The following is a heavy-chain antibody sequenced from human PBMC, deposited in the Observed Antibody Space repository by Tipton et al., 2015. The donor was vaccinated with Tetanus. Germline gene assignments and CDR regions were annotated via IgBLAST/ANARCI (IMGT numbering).Heavy chain of an antibody. CDR2: IYFKGDT. J-gene: IGHJ5*02. CDR3: ARHLYGYWFDP. V-gene: IGHV4-39*01. CDR1: GGSISDKKYY. Sequence: TLSLTCTVSGGSISDKKYYWGWIRQAPGKGLEWIASIYFKGDTYYSPSLKSRLTIDVDTSQNLFSLKLTSVTTADTAVYYCARHLYGYWFDPWGQGALVTVSS. D-gene: IGHD2/OR15-2a*01.